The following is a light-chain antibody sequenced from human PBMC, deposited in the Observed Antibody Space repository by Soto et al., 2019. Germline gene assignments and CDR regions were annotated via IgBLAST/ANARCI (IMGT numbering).Light chain of an antibody. V-gene: IGKV3-20*01. CDR1: QSVTNNY. CDR3: QQYDRSPLT. J-gene: IGKJ4*01. Sequence: EIVLTQSPGTLSLSPGEGATLSCRASQSVTNNYLAWYQQKPGQAPSLLIYGASSRATGIPDRFSGSGFGTDFTLTISRLEPDDFAVYYCQQYDRSPLTFGGGTKVEIK. CDR2: GAS.